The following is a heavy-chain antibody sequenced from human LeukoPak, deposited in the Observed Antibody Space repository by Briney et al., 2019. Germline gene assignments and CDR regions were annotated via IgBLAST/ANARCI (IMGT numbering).Heavy chain of an antibody. Sequence: GASVKVSCKASGCTFTDSSIHWVRQAPGQGLEWMGGIIPIFGTANYAQKFQGRVTITADESTSTAYMELSSLRSEDTAVYYCARASPAYSSSWYYFDYWGQGTLVTVSS. J-gene: IGHJ4*02. CDR2: IIPIFGTA. CDR1: GCTFTDSS. V-gene: IGHV1-69*13. CDR3: ARASPAYSSSWYYFDY. D-gene: IGHD6-13*01.